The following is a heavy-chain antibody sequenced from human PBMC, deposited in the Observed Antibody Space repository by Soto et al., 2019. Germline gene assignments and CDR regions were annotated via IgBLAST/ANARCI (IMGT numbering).Heavy chain of an antibody. CDR3: ARDVPALEDIVVVPAALDAFDI. Sequence: QVQLVQSGAEVKKPGASVKVSCKASGYTFTSYGISWVRQAPGQGLEWMGWISAYNGNTNYAQKLQGRVTMTTDTSTSTAYMELRSLRSYDTAVYYCARDVPALEDIVVVPAALDAFDIWGQGTMVTVSS. D-gene: IGHD2-2*01. J-gene: IGHJ3*02. CDR2: ISAYNGNT. CDR1: GYTFTSYG. V-gene: IGHV1-18*01.